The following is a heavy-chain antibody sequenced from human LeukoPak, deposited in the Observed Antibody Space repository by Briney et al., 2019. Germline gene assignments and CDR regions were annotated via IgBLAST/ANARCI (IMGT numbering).Heavy chain of an antibody. V-gene: IGHV1-69*04. D-gene: IGHD2-15*01. CDR3: ARDLSGSSFERDY. CDR2: IIPILGIA. J-gene: IGHJ4*02. CDR1: GGTFSSYA. Sequence: ASVKVSCKASGGTFSSYAISWVRQAPGQGLEWMGRIIPILGIANYAQKFQGRVTITADKSTSTAYMELSSLRSEDTAVYYCARDLSGSSFERDYWGQGTLVTVSS.